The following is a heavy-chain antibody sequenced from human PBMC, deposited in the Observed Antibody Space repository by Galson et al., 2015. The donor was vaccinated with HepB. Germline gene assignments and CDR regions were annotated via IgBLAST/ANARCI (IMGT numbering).Heavy chain of an antibody. D-gene: IGHD3-3*01. Sequence: SENLSLTCAVYGGSFTGYYWTWIRQPPGKGLEWIGDINHGGTANYSPSLESRVTISVDKSKKQFSLRLTSVTAADTAVYYCARGLIRNYDFWGGTKSWFDPWGQGTLVTVSS. V-gene: IGHV4-34*01. CDR1: GGSFTGYY. J-gene: IGHJ5*02. CDR3: ARGLIRNYDFWGGTKSWFDP. CDR2: INHGGTA.